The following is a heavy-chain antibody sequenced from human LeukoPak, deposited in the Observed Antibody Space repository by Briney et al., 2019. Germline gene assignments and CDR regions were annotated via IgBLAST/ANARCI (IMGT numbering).Heavy chain of an antibody. CDR2: IYCSGTT. V-gene: IGHV4-39*07. CDR3: ARDVVYYYGSGSPGGWFDP. D-gene: IGHD3-10*01. J-gene: IGHJ5*02. Sequence: SETLSLTCTVSGGAISSSNYYWDWLRQPPGKGLEWIGTIYCSGTTYYNPSLKSRVTISVDTSKNQFSLRVSSVTAADTAVYYCARDVVYYYGSGSPGGWFDPWGQGTLVTASS. CDR1: GGAISSSNYY.